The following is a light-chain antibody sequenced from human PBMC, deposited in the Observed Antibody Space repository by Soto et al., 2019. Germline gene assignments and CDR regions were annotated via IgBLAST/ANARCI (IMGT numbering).Light chain of an antibody. CDR3: QQVIPYPLMYI. Sequence: IQLTQSPSSLSASVGARVTITCRDSQGISSYVAWYQQKPGKAPKLLIYGASTLQSGVPSRFSGSGSGTEFSLTISSLRPEDFATYYCQQVIPYPLMYIFGQGTKLEIK. J-gene: IGKJ2*01. CDR2: GAS. CDR1: QGISSY. V-gene: IGKV1-9*01.